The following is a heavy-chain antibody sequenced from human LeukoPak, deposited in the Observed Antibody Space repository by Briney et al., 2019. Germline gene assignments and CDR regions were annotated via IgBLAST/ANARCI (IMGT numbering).Heavy chain of an antibody. V-gene: IGHV3-30*18. D-gene: IGHD3-10*01. CDR3: AKDRLLWFGELEFDP. J-gene: IGHJ5*02. CDR1: GFTFSSYG. Sequence: GGSLRLSCAASGFTFSSYGMHWVRQAPGKVLEWVAVISYDGSNKYYADSVKGRFTISRDDSKNTLYLQMISLRAEDTAVYYCAKDRLLWFGELEFDPWGQGTLVTVSS. CDR2: ISYDGSNK.